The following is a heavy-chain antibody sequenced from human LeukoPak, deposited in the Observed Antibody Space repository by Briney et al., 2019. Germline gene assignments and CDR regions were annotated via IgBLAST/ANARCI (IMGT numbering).Heavy chain of an antibody. Sequence: PGRFLRLSCAASGFTFDDYAMHWVRQAPGKGLEWVSGISWNSGSIGYADSVKGRFTISRDNAKNSLYLQMNSLRAEDMALYYCAKDNSYDSSGYYFAWGQGTLVTVSS. CDR2: ISWNSGSI. CDR3: AKDNSYDSSGYYFA. CDR1: GFTFDDYA. D-gene: IGHD3-22*01. V-gene: IGHV3-9*03. J-gene: IGHJ5*02.